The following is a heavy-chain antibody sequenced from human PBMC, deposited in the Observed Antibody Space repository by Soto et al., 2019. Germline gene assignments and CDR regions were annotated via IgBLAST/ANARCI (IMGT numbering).Heavy chain of an antibody. CDR2: IYSSGST. CDR3: AREIVAGAVDY. J-gene: IGHJ4*02. CDR1: GGSISNYY. V-gene: IGHV4-4*07. Sequence: SETLSLTCTVSGGSISNYYWNWIRQPAGKGLQWIGRIYSSGSTNYNPSLKSRVTMSVDTSRNQFSLKLTSVTAADTAVYYCAREIVAGAVDYWGQGTLVTVSS. D-gene: IGHD6-19*01.